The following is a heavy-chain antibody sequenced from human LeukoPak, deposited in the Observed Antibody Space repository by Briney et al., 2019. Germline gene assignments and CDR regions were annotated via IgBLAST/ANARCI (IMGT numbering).Heavy chain of an antibody. D-gene: IGHD6-19*01. J-gene: IGHJ2*01. CDR1: GFTFSSYG. CDR3: TSWGQTLHSSPYWYFDL. CDR2: ISSSSSYI. Sequence: GGSLRLSCAASGFTFSSYGMNWVRQAPGKGLEWVSSISSSSSYIYYADSVKGRFTVSRDNAKNSLYLQMNSLRAEDTAVYYCTSWGQTLHSSPYWYFDLWGRGTLVTVSS. V-gene: IGHV3-21*01.